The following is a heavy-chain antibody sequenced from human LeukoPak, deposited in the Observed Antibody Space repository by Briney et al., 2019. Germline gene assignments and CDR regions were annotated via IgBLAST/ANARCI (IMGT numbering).Heavy chain of an antibody. Sequence: SQTLSLTCTVSGGSISSGGYYWSWIRQHPGKGLEWIGYIYYSGSTYYNPSLKSRVTVSVDTSKNQFSLKLSSVTAADTAVYYCARYPRLIKMVRGVRISGLDPWGQGTLVTVSS. CDR1: GGSISSGGYY. CDR2: IYYSGST. CDR3: ARYPRLIKMVRGVRISGLDP. V-gene: IGHV4-31*03. D-gene: IGHD3-10*01. J-gene: IGHJ5*02.